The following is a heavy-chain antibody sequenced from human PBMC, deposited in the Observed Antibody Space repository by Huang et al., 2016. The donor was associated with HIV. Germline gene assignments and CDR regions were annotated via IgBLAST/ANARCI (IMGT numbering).Heavy chain of an antibody. J-gene: IGHJ4*02. CDR3: ARGFNYYASDNLGVYYFDS. CDR2: INHNGNI. Sequence: QVQLKQWGAGLLKPSETLSLTCAVYGGAFRVSSWTWIRKFPEKGMEWMGDINHNGNIIYNPSYSARVTISTDTSKNHFSLHLTSVTAADTALYYCARGFNYYASDNLGVYYFDSWGLGTLVTVSP. D-gene: IGHD3-10*01. V-gene: IGHV4-34*02. CDR1: GGAFRVSS.